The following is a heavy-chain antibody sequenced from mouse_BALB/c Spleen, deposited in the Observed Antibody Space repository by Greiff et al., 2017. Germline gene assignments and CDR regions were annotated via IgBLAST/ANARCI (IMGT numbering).Heavy chain of an antibody. CDR2: ISAGGSYT. D-gene: IGHD1-1*01. J-gene: IGHJ4*01. CDR3: ARLGSSYYAMDY. V-gene: IGHV5-4*02. CDR1: GFTFSDYY. Sequence: EVQGVESGGGLVKPGGSLKLSCAAAGFTFSDYYMYWVRQTPEKRLEWVATISAGGSYTYYPDSVKGRFTISRDNAKNNLYLQMSSLKSEDTAMYYCARLGSSYYAMDYWGQGTSVTVSS.